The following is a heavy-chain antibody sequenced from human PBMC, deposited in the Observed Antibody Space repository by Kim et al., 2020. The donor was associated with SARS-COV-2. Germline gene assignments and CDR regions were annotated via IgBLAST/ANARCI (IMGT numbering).Heavy chain of an antibody. V-gene: IGHV3-7*03. CDR3: PRDLNWDDQG. Sequence: GGSLGLSCVVSGFTFSSSWMTWVRQAPGKGLEWVATINPDGSERNYVDSVKGRFAISRDNAKNLLYLQMNSLRIEDTAVYYFPRDLNWDDQGWCQGTLV. CDR1: GFTFSSSW. D-gene: IGHD1-1*01. J-gene: IGHJ4*02. CDR2: INPDGSER.